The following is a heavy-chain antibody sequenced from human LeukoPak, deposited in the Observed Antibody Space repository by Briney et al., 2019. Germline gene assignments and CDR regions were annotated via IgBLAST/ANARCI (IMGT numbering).Heavy chain of an antibody. CDR1: GYTFTSYA. D-gene: IGHD3-10*01. J-gene: IGHJ4*02. CDR2: IIPIFGTA. Sequence: ASVKVSCKASGYTFTSYAISWVRQAPGQGLEWMGGIIPIFGTANYAQKFQGRVTITADESTSTAYMELSSLRSEDTAVYYCARVEDYYGSGSYYNFYYWGQGTLVTVSS. CDR3: ARVEDYYGSGSYYNFYY. V-gene: IGHV1-69*13.